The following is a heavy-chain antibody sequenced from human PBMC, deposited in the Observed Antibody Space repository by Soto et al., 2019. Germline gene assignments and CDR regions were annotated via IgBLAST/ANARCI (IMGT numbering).Heavy chain of an antibody. D-gene: IGHD1-26*01. Sequence: ASVKVSCKASGYTFTSYYMHWVRQAPGQGLEWMGIINPSGGSTSYAQKFQGRVTMTRDTSTSTVYMELNSLNIEDSAVYYCSGAESPDTAYFSLYWGQGTPVTVSS. V-gene: IGHV1-46*01. CDR2: INPSGGST. J-gene: IGHJ4*02. CDR3: SGAESPDTAYFSLY. CDR1: GYTFTSYY.